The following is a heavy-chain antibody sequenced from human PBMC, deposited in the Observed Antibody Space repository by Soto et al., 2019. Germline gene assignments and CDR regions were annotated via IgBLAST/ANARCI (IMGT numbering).Heavy chain of an antibody. V-gene: IGHV3-53*01. CDR3: ARDGYSSNWCVR. J-gene: IGHJ5*02. CDR1: PSLLSHNY. CDR2: MYSGRTT. D-gene: IGHD6-13*01. Sequence: GGTLRLPCAVSPSLLSHNYMGWVSPAPGNRLERVTIMYSGRTTYCADSVEGRFTMSRDDSKNMVYLQMNSLKAEDTAVYYCARDGYSSNWCVRWGQGTLVTAPQ.